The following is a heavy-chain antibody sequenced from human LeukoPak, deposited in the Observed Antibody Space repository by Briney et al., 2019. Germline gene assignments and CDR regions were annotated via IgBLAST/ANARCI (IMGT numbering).Heavy chain of an antibody. Sequence: GGSLRLSCAASAFSLISDGMHWVRQAPDKGLEWVGVISDDGRNKKYADSVKGRFTISRDNSKDTLYLQMNSLRDEDTAVYYCAKRPSDYGDYVTYFDYWGRGTLVTVSS. CDR1: AFSLISDG. V-gene: IGHV3-30*18. J-gene: IGHJ4*02. CDR2: ISDDGRNK. D-gene: IGHD4-17*01. CDR3: AKRPSDYGDYVTYFDY.